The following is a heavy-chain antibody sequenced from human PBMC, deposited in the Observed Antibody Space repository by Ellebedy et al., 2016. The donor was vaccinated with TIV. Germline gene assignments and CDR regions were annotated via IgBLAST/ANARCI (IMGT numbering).Heavy chain of an antibody. CDR2: IWYDGSNK. CDR1: GFTFSSYG. Sequence: GESLKISCAASGFTFSSYGMHWVRQAPGKGLEWVAVIWYDGSNKYYADSVKGRFTISRDNSKNTLYLQMNSLRAEDTAVYYCARDAELYGEDPFDYWGQGTLVTVSS. V-gene: IGHV3-33*01. D-gene: IGHD4-17*01. J-gene: IGHJ4*02. CDR3: ARDAELYGEDPFDY.